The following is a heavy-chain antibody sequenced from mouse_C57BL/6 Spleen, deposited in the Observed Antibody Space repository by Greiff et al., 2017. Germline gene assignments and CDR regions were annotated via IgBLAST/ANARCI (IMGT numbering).Heavy chain of an antibody. CDR1: GYTFTSYW. Sequence: VQLQQPGAELVMPGASVKLSCKASGYTFTSYWMHWVKQRPGQGLEWIGEIDPSDSYTNYNQKFKGKSTLTVDKSSSTAYMQLSSLTSEDSAVYYCARGSSASSFMDYWGQGTSVTVSS. V-gene: IGHV1-69*01. CDR2: IDPSDSYT. CDR3: ARGSSASSFMDY. J-gene: IGHJ4*01. D-gene: IGHD3-2*02.